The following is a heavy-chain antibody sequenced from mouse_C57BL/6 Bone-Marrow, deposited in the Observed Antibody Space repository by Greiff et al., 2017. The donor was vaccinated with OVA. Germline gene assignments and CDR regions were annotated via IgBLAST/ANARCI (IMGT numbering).Heavy chain of an antibody. J-gene: IGHJ1*03. CDR3: ARGIGYDWYFDV. D-gene: IGHD2-2*01. CDR1: GFTFSSYA. CDR2: ISDGGSYT. Sequence: EVQRVESGGGLVKPGGSLKLSCAASGFTFSSYAMSWVRQTPEKRLEWVATISDGGSYTYYPDNVKGRFTISRDNAKNNLYLQMSHLKSEDTAMYYCARGIGYDWYFDVWGTGTTVTVSS. V-gene: IGHV5-4*01.